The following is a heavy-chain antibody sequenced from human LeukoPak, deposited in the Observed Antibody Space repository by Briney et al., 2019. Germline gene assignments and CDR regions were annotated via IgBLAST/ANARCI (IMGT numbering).Heavy chain of an antibody. Sequence: GAPVKVSCKASGYTFTSYAMNWVRQAPGQGLEWMGWINTNTGNPTYAQGFTGRFVFSLDTSVSTAYLQISSLKAEDTAVYYCAGDSTIFGYTGLDYWGQGTLVTVSS. V-gene: IGHV7-4-1*02. CDR2: INTNTGNP. CDR1: GYTFTSYA. D-gene: IGHD3-3*01. CDR3: AGDSTIFGYTGLDY. J-gene: IGHJ4*02.